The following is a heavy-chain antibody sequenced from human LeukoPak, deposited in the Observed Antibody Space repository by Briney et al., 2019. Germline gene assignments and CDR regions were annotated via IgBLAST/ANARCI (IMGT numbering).Heavy chain of an antibody. CDR2: IYPGDSDT. Sequence: GESLKISCQGSGYNSAIYWIDWVRQMPGKGLEWMGSIYPGDSDTKYSPSFQGHVTISADRSTNTAYLQWRSLQASDTAIYYCARRGDSSSWTPPYLDYWGPGTLVTVSS. CDR1: GYNSAIYW. CDR3: ARRGDSSSWTPPYLDY. J-gene: IGHJ4*02. V-gene: IGHV5-51*01. D-gene: IGHD6-13*01.